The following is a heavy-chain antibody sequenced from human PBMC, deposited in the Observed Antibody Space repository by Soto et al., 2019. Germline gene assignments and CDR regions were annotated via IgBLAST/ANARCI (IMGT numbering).Heavy chain of an antibody. CDR2: TGPNNANT. Sequence: ASVKVSCKASGYTFSIHGINWVRQAPGRGLVSLGWTGPNNANTKYAQNLQCSVAVTTDTFTSTACVELRCLSPDGTALYFCVGDLDGSGSYYTGYWGQGTLV. J-gene: IGHJ4*02. CDR3: VGDLDGSGSYYTGY. V-gene: IGHV1-18*01. CDR1: GYTFSIHG. D-gene: IGHD3-10*01.